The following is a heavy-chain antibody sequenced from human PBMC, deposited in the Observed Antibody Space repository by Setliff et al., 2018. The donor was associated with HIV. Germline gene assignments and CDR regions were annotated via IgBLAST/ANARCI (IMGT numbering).Heavy chain of an antibody. CDR2: ISVDNGNT. V-gene: IGHV1-18*01. Sequence: ASVKVSCKASGYTFSSYGISWVRQAPGQRLEWMGWISVDNGNTNYAQKFQGRVTMTTDTSTSTAYMELRSLKSDDTAVYYCARPYSSSWYPGYYYFDYWGQGTLVTVSS. J-gene: IGHJ4*02. CDR3: ARPYSSSWYPGYYYFDY. D-gene: IGHD6-13*01. CDR1: GYTFSSYG.